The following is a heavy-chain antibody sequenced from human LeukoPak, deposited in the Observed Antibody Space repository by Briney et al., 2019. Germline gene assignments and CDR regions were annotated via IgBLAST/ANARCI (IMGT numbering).Heavy chain of an antibody. V-gene: IGHV3-21*01. CDR3: AKDRGEMATNEADY. CDR2: ISGDSRYI. D-gene: IGHD5-24*01. J-gene: IGHJ4*02. Sequence: GGSLRLSCAGSGFTFSNYGMNWVRQAPGKGLEWVSSISGDSRYIYYADSVKGRFTISRDNSKNTLYLQMNSLRAEDTAVYYCAKDRGEMATNEADYWGQGTLVTVSS. CDR1: GFTFSNYG.